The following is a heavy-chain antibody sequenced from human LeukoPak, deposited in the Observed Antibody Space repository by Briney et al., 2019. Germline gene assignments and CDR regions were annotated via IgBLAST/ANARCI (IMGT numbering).Heavy chain of an antibody. CDR1: GNSFTNYW. J-gene: IGHJ5*02. Sequence: GESLKISCKGSGNSFTNYWISWVRQMPGKGLEWMGRIDPSDSYTNYSPSFQGHVTISADKSISTAYLQWSSLEASDTAMYYCARQGFGSSDWFDPWGQGTLVTVSS. V-gene: IGHV5-10-1*01. CDR2: IDPSDSYT. D-gene: IGHD6-13*01. CDR3: ARQGFGSSDWFDP.